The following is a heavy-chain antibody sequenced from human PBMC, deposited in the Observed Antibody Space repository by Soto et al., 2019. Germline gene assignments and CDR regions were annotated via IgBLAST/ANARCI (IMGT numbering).Heavy chain of an antibody. CDR2: ISGSGDTT. CDR3: AKDPHSSGWYPYYFDY. D-gene: IGHD6-19*01. V-gene: IGHV3-23*01. J-gene: IGHJ4*02. Sequence: EVQLLESGGGLVQPGGSLRLSCAASGFTFSSYAMNWVRKAPGKGLEWVSSISGSGDTTYYADSVKGRFTISRDNSKNTVYLQMNSLRAEDTALYYCAKDPHSSGWYPYYFDYWGQGILVTVSS. CDR1: GFTFSSYA.